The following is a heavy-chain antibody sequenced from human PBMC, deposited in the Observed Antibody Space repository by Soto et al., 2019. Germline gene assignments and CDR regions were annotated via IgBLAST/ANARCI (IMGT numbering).Heavy chain of an antibody. CDR3: ARLPYCSGGSCYSFADY. D-gene: IGHD2-15*01. CDR2: IYPGDSDT. J-gene: IGHJ4*02. Sequence: LGESLKISCKASGYSFTSYWIGWVRQMPGKGLEWMGIIYPGDSDTRYSPSFQGQVTISADKSISTAYLQWSSLKASDTAMYYCARLPYCSGGSCYSFADYWGQGTLVTVSS. CDR1: GYSFTSYW. V-gene: IGHV5-51*01.